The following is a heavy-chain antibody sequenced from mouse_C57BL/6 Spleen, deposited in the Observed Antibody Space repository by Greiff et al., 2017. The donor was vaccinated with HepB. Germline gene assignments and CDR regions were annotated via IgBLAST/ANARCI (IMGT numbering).Heavy chain of an antibody. CDR3: ARSGIVNWYFDV. CDR1: GYTFTSYW. Sequence: VQLKQPGTELVKPGASVKLSCKASGYTFTSYWMHWVKQRPGQGLEWIGNINPSNGGTNYNEKFKSKATLTVDKSSSTAYMQLSSLTSEDSAVYYCARSGIVNWYFDVWGTGTTVTVSS. D-gene: IGHD2-5*01. J-gene: IGHJ1*03. CDR2: INPSNGGT. V-gene: IGHV1-53*01.